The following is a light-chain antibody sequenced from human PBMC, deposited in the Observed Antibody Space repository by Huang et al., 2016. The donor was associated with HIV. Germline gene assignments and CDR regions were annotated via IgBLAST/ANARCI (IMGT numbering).Light chain of an antibody. J-gene: IGKJ1*01. Sequence: DIQMTQSPSPLSASVGDRVIITFRASQSVASFLNWYQQKSGKAPQLLIYAASNLQGGVARRFSSSGSGKDFTLTITSLQPEDFANYYCQQTINPPWTFGQGTKLEIK. CDR1: QSVASF. CDR3: QQTINPPWT. CDR2: AAS. V-gene: IGKV1-39*01.